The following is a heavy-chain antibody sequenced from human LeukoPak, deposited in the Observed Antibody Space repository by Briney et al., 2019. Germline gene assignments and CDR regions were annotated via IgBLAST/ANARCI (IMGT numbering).Heavy chain of an antibody. J-gene: IGHJ4*02. V-gene: IGHV3-30*02. Sequence: LEWVAFIRYDGSNKYYADSVKGRFTISRDNSKNTLYLQMNSLRAEDTAVYYCAKDRAQLGYWGQGTLVTVSS. CDR3: AKDRAQLGY. CDR2: IRYDGSNK. D-gene: IGHD5-24*01.